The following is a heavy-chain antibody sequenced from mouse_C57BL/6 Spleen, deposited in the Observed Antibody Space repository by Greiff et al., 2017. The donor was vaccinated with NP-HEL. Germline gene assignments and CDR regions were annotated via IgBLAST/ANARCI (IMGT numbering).Heavy chain of an antibody. V-gene: IGHV5-12*01. CDR2: LSNGGGST. CDR3: ARVSRYYAMDY. J-gene: IGHJ4*01. CDR1: GFTFSDYY. Sequence: EVHLVESGGGLVQPGGSLKLSCAASGFTFSDYYMYWVRQTPEKRLEWVAYLSNGGGSTYYPDTVKGRFTISRDNAKNTLYLQMSRLKSEDTAMYYCARVSRYYAMDYWGQGTSVTVSS.